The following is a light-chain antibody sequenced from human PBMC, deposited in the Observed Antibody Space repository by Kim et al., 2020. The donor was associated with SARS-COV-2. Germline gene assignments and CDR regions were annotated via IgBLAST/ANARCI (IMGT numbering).Light chain of an antibody. Sequence: ASVGDRVTITCRASQVISSWLAWYQQKPGKAPKLLSYAASSLQSGVPSRFSGRGSGTDFTLTISSLQPEDFATYYCQQANSFSITFGQGTRLEIK. CDR2: AAS. V-gene: IGKV1-12*01. CDR1: QVISSW. CDR3: QQANSFSIT. J-gene: IGKJ5*01.